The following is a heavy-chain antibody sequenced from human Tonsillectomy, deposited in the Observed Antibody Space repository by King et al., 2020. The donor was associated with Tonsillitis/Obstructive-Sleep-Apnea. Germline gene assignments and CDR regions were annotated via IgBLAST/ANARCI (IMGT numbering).Heavy chain of an antibody. V-gene: IGHV1-69*04. CDR2: IIPILDIA. Sequence: QLVQSGAEVKKPGSSVKDSCKASGGTFSSYAISWVRQAPGQGLEWMGRIIPILDIANYAQTFQGRVTITADKSTSTAYMELSSLRSEDTAVYYCARDDSGSYYSTYYMDVWGKGTTVTVSS. CDR1: GGTFSSYA. J-gene: IGHJ6*03. D-gene: IGHD1-26*01. CDR3: ARDDSGSYYSTYYMDV.